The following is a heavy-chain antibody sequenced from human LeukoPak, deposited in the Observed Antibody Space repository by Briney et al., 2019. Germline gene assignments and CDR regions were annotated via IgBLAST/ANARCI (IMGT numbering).Heavy chain of an antibody. CDR1: GVTLSTYA. CDR2: ISYDGSNK. CDR3: ARDYDSSGYYFLLGYYYMDV. J-gene: IGHJ6*03. V-gene: IGHV3-30*04. Sequence: GRSLRLSCAASGVTLSTYAMHWVRQAPGKGLEWVAVISYDGSNKYYADSVKGRFTISRDNSKNTLFLQMNSLRAEDTAVYYCARDYDSSGYYFLLGYYYMDVWGKGTTVTVSS. D-gene: IGHD3-22*01.